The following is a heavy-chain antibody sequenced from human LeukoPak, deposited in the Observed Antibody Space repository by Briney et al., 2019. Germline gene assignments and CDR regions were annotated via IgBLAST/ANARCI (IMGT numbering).Heavy chain of an antibody. CDR1: GGSFSGYY. V-gene: IGHV4-34*01. J-gene: IGHJ4*02. CDR2: INHSGST. Sequence: SETLSLTCAVYGGSFSGYYWSWIRQPPGKGLEWIGEINHSGSTNYNPSLKSRVTISVDTSKNQFSLKLSSVTAADTAVYYCARAVSGAFDYWGQGTLVTVSS. D-gene: IGHD1-14*01. CDR3: ARAVSGAFDY.